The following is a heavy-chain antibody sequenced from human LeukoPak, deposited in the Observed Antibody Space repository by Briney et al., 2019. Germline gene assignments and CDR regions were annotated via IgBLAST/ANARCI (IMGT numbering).Heavy chain of an antibody. CDR3: ARLSHGLWFGELLRSHYYMDV. D-gene: IGHD3-10*01. CDR1: GGSISSSSYY. J-gene: IGHJ6*03. V-gene: IGHV4-39*01. CDR2: IYYSGST. Sequence: SETLSLTCTVSGGSISSSSYYWGWIRQPPGKGLEWIGSIYYSGSTYYNPSLKSRVTISVDTSKNQFSLKLSSVTAADTAVYYCARLSHGLWFGELLRSHYYMDVWGKGTTVTISS.